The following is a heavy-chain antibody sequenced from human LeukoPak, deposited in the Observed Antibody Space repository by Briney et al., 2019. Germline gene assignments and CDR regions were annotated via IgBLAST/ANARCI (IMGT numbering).Heavy chain of an antibody. Sequence: PGGSLRLSCAATGLSVSSNFMSWVRQAPGKGLEWVSVIYGGGSTYYADSVKGRFTISRDTPKNTLYLQMNSLRVEDTAVYYCASWPAGWYGEDSWGQGTLVTVSS. CDR3: ASWPAGWYGEDS. CDR2: IYGGGST. V-gene: IGHV3-53*01. J-gene: IGHJ4*02. D-gene: IGHD6-19*01. CDR1: GLSVSSNF.